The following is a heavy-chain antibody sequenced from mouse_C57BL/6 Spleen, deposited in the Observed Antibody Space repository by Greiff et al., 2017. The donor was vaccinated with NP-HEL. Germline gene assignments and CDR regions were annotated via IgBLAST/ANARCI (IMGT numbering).Heavy chain of an antibody. J-gene: IGHJ4*01. D-gene: IGHD2-4*01. CDR2: IDPSDSYT. CDR3: ARSPYDYDSYYAMDY. CDR1: GYTFTSYW. Sequence: QVQLKQPGAELVMPGASVKLSCKASGYTFTSYWMHWVKQRPGQGLEWIGEIDPSDSYTNYNQKFKGKSTLTVDKSSSTAYMQLSSLTSEDSAVYYCARSPYDYDSYYAMDYWGQGTSVTVSS. V-gene: IGHV1-69*01.